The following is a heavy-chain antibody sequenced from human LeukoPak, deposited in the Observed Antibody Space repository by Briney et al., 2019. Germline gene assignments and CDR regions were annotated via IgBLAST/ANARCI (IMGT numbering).Heavy chain of an antibody. CDR2: IYHSGST. J-gene: IGHJ4*02. CDR3: ARRCGSTSCLRY. CDR1: GGSISSSTYY. Sequence: SETLSLTCTVSGGSISSSTYYSGWIRQPPGKGLGWNGNIYHSGSTYYNPSLKSRVTMSVDTSKSQFSLKLSSVTAGDTAVYYCARRCGSTSCLRYWGQGTQVTVAS. D-gene: IGHD2-2*01. V-gene: IGHV4-39*01.